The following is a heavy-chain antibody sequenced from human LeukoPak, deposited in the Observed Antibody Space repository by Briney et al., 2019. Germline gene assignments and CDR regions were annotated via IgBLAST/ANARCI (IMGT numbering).Heavy chain of an antibody. Sequence: PGGSLRLSCAASRFTFSSYAMSWVRQAPGKGLEWVSAISGSGGSTYYADSVKGRFTISRDNSKNTLYLQMNSLRTEDTAVYYCARGPTYGSGTSYGEYFHHWGQGTLVTVSS. CDR1: RFTFSSYA. J-gene: IGHJ1*01. D-gene: IGHD3-10*01. CDR2: ISGSGGST. V-gene: IGHV3-23*01. CDR3: ARGPTYGSGTSYGEYFHH.